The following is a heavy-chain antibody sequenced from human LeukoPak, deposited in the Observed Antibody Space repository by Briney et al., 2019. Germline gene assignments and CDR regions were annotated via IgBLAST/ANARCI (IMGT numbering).Heavy chain of an antibody. D-gene: IGHD4-17*01. V-gene: IGHV3-74*01. CDR2: ISGDGNST. J-gene: IGHJ2*01. CDR3: AREQLPYGDYAGYFDL. CDR1: GFTFSSFW. Sequence: TGGSLRLSCAASGFTFSSFWMHWVRQTPGKGLVWVSGISGDGNSTNYADSVKGRFTISRDNAKNTVYLQMNSLRAEDTAVYYCAREQLPYGDYAGYFDLWGRGTLVTVSS.